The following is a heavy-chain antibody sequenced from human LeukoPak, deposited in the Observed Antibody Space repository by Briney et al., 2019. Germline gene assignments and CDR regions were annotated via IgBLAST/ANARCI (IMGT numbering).Heavy chain of an antibody. CDR1: GYTFTGSY. D-gene: IGHD3-22*01. Sequence: ASVKVSCKASGYTFTGSYMHWVRQAPGQGLEWMGWINPNSGGTNYAQKFQGRVTMTRDTSISTAYMELSRLTSDDTAVYYCARGHVPSWYDSSGYYPVDPWGQGTLVTVSS. CDR2: INPNSGGT. V-gene: IGHV1-2*02. J-gene: IGHJ5*02. CDR3: ARGHVPSWYDSSGYYPVDP.